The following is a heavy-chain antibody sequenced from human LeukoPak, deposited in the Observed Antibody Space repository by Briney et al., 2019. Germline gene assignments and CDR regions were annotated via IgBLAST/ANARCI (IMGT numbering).Heavy chain of an antibody. CDR2: MNPNSGNT. V-gene: IGHV1-8*03. D-gene: IGHD4/OR15-4a*01. J-gene: IGHJ6*03. Sequence: ASVKVSCNASGYTFTTYDINWVRQATGQGLEWMGWMNPNSGNTGYAQKFQGRVTITRNTSISTAYMELSSLRSEDTAVYYCARLTTDYYYYMDVWGKGTTVTVSS. CDR3: ARLTTDYYYYMDV. CDR1: GYTFTTYD.